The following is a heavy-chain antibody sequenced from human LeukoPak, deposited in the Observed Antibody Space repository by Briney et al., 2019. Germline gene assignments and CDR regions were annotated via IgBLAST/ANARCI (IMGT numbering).Heavy chain of an antibody. J-gene: IGHJ4*02. CDR2: INPNSGGT. CDR1: GYTFTGYY. Sequence: ASVKVSCKASGYTFTGYYMHWVRQAPGQGIEWMGWINPNSGGTNYAQKFQGRVTMTRDTSISTAYMELSRLRSDDTAVYYCARGRLGITMIDYWGQGTLVTVSS. CDR3: ARGRLGITMIDY. D-gene: IGHD3-22*01. V-gene: IGHV1-2*02.